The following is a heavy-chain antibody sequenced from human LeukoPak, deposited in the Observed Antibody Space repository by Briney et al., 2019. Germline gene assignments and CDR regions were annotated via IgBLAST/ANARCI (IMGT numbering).Heavy chain of an antibody. V-gene: IGHV1-18*01. Sequence: ASVKVSCKASGYTFTSYGINWVRQAPGQGLEWMGWISAYNGNTNYAQKLQGRVTMTTDTSTSTAYMELRSLRSDDTAVYYCARDVLSYSNYARRLTYYMDVWGKGTTVTVSS. D-gene: IGHD4-11*01. CDR2: ISAYNGNT. J-gene: IGHJ6*03. CDR3: ARDVLSYSNYARRLTYYMDV. CDR1: GYTFTSYG.